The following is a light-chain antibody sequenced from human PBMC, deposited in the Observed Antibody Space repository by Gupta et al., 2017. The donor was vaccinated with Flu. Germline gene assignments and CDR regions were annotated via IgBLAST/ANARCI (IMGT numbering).Light chain of an antibody. Sequence: SKIGAVYDVHWYQQLPGAAPKLLIYANTNRPSEVPDRFSGSKSGNSASLAIDGLQVEDEARYYCQSYDTSLSASLFGGGTELTVL. CDR3: QSYDTSLSASL. J-gene: IGLJ3*02. V-gene: IGLV1-40*01. CDR2: ANT. CDR1: SKIGAVYD.